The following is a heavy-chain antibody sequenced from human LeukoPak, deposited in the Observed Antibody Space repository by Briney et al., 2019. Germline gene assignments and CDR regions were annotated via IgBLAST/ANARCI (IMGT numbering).Heavy chain of an antibody. D-gene: IGHD3-10*01. CDR2: IYPGDSDT. CDR3: ARRSIGEYYGSGSTGKYYYYYYMDV. CDR1: GYSFTSYW. V-gene: IGHV5-51*01. Sequence: GESLKISCKGSGYSFTSYWIGWVRQMPGKGLEWMGIIYPGDSDTRYSPSFQGQVTISADKSISTAYLQWSSLKASDTAMYYCARRSIGEYYGSGSTGKYYYYYYMDVWGQGTLVTVSS. J-gene: IGHJ6*03.